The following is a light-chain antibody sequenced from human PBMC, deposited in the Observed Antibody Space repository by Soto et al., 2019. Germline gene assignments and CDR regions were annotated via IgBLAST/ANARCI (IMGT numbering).Light chain of an antibody. CDR1: SSDVGGFNF. Sequence: QSALTQPASVSGSPGQSITISCTGTSSDVGGFNFVSWYQQPPGKAPKLMMYDVSHRPPGVSNRFSGSKSGNTASLTISGLQAEDEGDYYCSSYTTSSTIVFGTGTKVTVL. CDR3: SSYTTSSTIV. J-gene: IGLJ1*01. V-gene: IGLV2-14*01. CDR2: DVS.